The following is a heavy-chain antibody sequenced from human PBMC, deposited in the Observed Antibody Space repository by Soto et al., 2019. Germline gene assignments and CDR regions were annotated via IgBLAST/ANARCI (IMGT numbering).Heavy chain of an antibody. V-gene: IGHV4-39*01. CDR2: IYYSGST. CDR1: GGSISSSSYY. Sequence: QLQLQESGPGLVKPSETLSLTCTVSGGSISSSSYYWGWIRQPPGKGLEWIGSIYYSGSTYYNPSLKSRVTISVDTSKNQFSLKLSSVTAADTAVYYCARAGVDKRFDYWGQGTLVTVSS. D-gene: IGHD3-3*01. J-gene: IGHJ4*02. CDR3: ARAGVDKRFDY.